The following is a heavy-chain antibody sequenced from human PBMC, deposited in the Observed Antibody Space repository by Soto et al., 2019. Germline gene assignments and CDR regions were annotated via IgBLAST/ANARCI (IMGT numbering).Heavy chain of an antibody. CDR3: ARGGYSDFDY. Sequence: EVQLVESGGGLVQPGGSLRLSCATSGFAFSGYPMNWVRQAPGKGLEWVAYISSSSSTIYYADSVKGRFTISRDNAKNSLFRQMNSLRAEDSALYYCARGGYSDFDYWGQGTLVTVSS. CDR2: ISSSSSTI. V-gene: IGHV3-48*01. J-gene: IGHJ4*02. CDR1: GFAFSGYP. D-gene: IGHD5-18*01.